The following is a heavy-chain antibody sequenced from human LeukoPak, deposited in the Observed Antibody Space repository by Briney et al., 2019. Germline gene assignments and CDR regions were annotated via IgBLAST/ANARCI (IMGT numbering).Heavy chain of an antibody. D-gene: IGHD1-20*01. J-gene: IGHJ4*02. CDR1: GFTFSNAW. CDR3: AKPKDNSLYCFDY. CDR2: ISKSGDIT. Sequence: PGGSLTLSCAASGFTFSNAWMSWVRQAPGKGLEWVSAISKSGDITYYADSVKGRFAISRDNSRNTLYVQMNSLRAEDTAVYYCAKPKDNSLYCFDYWGQGTLVTVSS. V-gene: IGHV3-23*01.